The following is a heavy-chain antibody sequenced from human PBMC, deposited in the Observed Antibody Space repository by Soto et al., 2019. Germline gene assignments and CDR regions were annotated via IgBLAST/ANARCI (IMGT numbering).Heavy chain of an antibody. D-gene: IGHD3-10*01. J-gene: IGHJ4*02. V-gene: IGHV3-30*18. CDR2: ISYDGTNE. CDR3: AKGVVREPAYFDY. Sequence: LRLSCTVSGFTFSAFAMYWVRQAPGKGLEWVALISYDGTNEDYAESVRGRFTISRDNSKNTLYLDMNSLSAEDSAVYFCAKGVVREPAYFDYWGQGTLVTVSS. CDR1: GFTFSAFA.